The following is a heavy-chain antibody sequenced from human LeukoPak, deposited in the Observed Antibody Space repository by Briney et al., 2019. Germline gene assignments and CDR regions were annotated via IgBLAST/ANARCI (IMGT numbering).Heavy chain of an antibody. J-gene: IGHJ4*02. CDR3: ARGDGGYSYGPSRPFDY. CDR2: INHSGST. D-gene: IGHD5-18*01. Sequence: PSETLSLTCAVYGGSFSGYYWSWIRQPPGKGLEWIGEINHSGSTNYNPSLKRRVTISVDRSKNQFSLKLSSVTAADTAVYYCARGDGGYSYGPSRPFDYWGQGTLVTVSS. V-gene: IGHV4-34*01. CDR1: GGSFSGYY.